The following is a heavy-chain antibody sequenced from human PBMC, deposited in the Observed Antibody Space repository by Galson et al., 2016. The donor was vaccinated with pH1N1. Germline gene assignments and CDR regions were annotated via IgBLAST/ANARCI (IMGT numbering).Heavy chain of an antibody. D-gene: IGHD4-17*01. CDR1: GFSLSTSGVG. CDR2: IYWDDDK. V-gene: IGHV2-5*02. J-gene: IGHJ4*02. CDR3: ARNGYGDYVGYFDY. Sequence: PALVKPTQTLTLTCTFSGFSLSTSGVGVGWIRQPPGKALEWLALIYWDDDKRYSPSLKSRLTITKDTSKNQVVLTMTNNDPVDTATYYCARNGYGDYVGYFDYWGQGTLVTVSS.